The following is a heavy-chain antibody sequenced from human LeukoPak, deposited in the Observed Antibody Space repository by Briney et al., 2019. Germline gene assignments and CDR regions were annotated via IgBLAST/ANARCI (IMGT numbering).Heavy chain of an antibody. D-gene: IGHD1-26*01. CDR3: ARDSWELRRP. V-gene: IGHV3-7*01. CDR2: IKQDGSEK. CDR1: GFAFSNYW. Sequence: GGSLRLSCAASGFAFSNYWMSWVRQAPGKGLEWVANIKQDGSEKYYVDSVKGRFTISRDNAKNSLYRELGSLRAEDRAVYYCARDSWELRRPWGEGTLVTVPS. J-gene: IGHJ4*02.